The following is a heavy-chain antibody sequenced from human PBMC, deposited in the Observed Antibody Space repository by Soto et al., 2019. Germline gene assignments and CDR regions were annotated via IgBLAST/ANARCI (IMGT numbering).Heavy chain of an antibody. CDR1: GFTFSSYE. CDR3: ARVGGYCTNGVCYDPDY. CDR2: ISSSGSTI. J-gene: IGHJ4*02. D-gene: IGHD2-8*01. Sequence: EVQLVESGGGLVQPGGSLRLSCAASGFTFSSYEMNWVRQAPGKGLEWVSYISSSGSTIYYADSVKGRFTISRDNAKNSLYLQMNSLGAEDTAVYYCARVGGYCTNGVCYDPDYWGQGTLVTVSS. V-gene: IGHV3-48*03.